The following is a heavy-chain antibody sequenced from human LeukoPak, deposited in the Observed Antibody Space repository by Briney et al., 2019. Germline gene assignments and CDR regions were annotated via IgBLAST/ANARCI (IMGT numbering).Heavy chain of an antibody. D-gene: IGHD6-19*01. J-gene: IGHJ4*02. V-gene: IGHV3-66*01. Sequence: GGSLRLSCAASGFTVSSNYMSWVRQAPGKGLEWVSVIYSGGSTYYAGSVKGRFTISRDNSKNTLYLQMNSLRAEDTAVYYCARDTIAVADSRSYYFDYWGQGTLVTVSS. CDR3: ARDTIAVADSRSYYFDY. CDR2: IYSGGST. CDR1: GFTVSSNY.